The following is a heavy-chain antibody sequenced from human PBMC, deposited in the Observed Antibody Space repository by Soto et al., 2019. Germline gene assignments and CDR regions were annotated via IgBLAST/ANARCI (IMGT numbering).Heavy chain of an antibody. Sequence: GGSLRLSCAASGFTFSSYGMHWVRQAPGKGLEWVAVIWYDGSNKYYADSVKGRFTISRDNSKNTLYLQMNSLRAEDTAVYYCAKEGVLRFLEWLCPPDYWGQGTLVTVSS. J-gene: IGHJ4*02. V-gene: IGHV3-30*02. CDR3: AKEGVLRFLEWLCPPDY. D-gene: IGHD3-3*01. CDR1: GFTFSSYG. CDR2: IWYDGSNK.